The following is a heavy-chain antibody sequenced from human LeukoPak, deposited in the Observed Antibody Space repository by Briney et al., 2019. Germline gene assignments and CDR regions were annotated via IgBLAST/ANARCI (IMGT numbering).Heavy chain of an antibody. D-gene: IGHD6-19*01. CDR2: VSCFNGDT. V-gene: IGHV1-18*04. J-gene: IGHJ4*02. CDR3: ARDPTNTSGRYAYHDY. CDR1: GYTFNHHG. Sequence: ASVKVSCKASGYTFNHHGISWVRQAPGQGLEWMGWVSCFNGDTHYAQKFQGRVTMTRDTSTTTAYMELRSLRSDDTVLYYCARDPTNTSGRYAYHDYWGQGTLVTVSS.